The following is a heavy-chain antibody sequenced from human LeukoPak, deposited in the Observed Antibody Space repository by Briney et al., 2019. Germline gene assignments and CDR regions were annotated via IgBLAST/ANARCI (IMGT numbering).Heavy chain of an antibody. V-gene: IGHV3-53*01. CDR2: IYSGGST. CDR1: GFTVSSNY. Sequence: GGSLRLSCAASGFTVSSNYMSWVRQAPGKGLEWVSVIYSGGSTYYADSVKGRFTISRDNSKNTLYLQMNSLRAEDTAVYYCARGRDYYDSSGYYYGWFDPWGQGTLVTVSS. J-gene: IGHJ5*02. CDR3: ARGRDYYDSSGYYYGWFDP. D-gene: IGHD3-22*01.